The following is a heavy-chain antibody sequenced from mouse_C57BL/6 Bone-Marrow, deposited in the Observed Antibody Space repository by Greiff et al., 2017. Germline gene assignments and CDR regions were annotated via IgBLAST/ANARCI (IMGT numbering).Heavy chain of an antibody. V-gene: IGHV1-82*01. CDR1: GYAFSSSW. J-gene: IGHJ2*01. CDR3: ERGSTTVVALYYFDY. D-gene: IGHD1-1*01. Sequence: VQLQESGPELVKPGASVKIPCKASGYAFSSSWMNWVKQRPGKGLEWIGRIYPGDGDTNYNGKFKGKATLTADKSSSTAYMQLSSLTSEDSAVYFCERGSTTVVALYYFDYWGQGTTLTVSS. CDR2: IYPGDGDT.